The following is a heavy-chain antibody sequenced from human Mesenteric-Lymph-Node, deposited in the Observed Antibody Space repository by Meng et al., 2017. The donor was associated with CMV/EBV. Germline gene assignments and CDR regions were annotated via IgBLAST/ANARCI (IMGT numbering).Heavy chain of an antibody. CDR2: LSGSGIT. CDR1: GFTASSYA. CDR3: AKGGAKFGITSFGLSFDY. D-gene: IGHD3-3*01. Sequence: GESLKISCAASGFTASSYAMKWVRQVPGKGLAWGAGLSGSGITYYADSVKGRFTISRDDSKNTLYLQINSLRPEDTAVYYCAKGGAKFGITSFGLSFDYWGQGTLVTVSS. J-gene: IGHJ4*02. V-gene: IGHV3-23*01.